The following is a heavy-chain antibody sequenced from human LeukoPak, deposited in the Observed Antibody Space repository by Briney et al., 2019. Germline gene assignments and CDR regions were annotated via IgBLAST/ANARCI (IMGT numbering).Heavy chain of an antibody. Sequence: SETLSLTCAVYGGSFSGYYWSWIRQPPGKGLEWIGEINHSGSTNYNPSLKSRVTISVDTSKNQFSLKLSSVTAADTAVYYCARADQLLSSPYFDYWGQGTLVTVSS. CDR2: INHSGST. J-gene: IGHJ4*02. CDR3: ARADQLLSSPYFDY. CDR1: GGSFSGYY. D-gene: IGHD2-2*01. V-gene: IGHV4-34*01.